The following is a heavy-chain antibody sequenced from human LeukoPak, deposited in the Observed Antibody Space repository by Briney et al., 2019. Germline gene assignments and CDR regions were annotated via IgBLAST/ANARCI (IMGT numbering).Heavy chain of an antibody. J-gene: IGHJ3*02. D-gene: IGHD2-21*02. Sequence: SETLSLTCTVSGGSISSSSYYRGWIRQPPGKGLEWIGSIYYSGSTYYNPSLKSRVTISVDTSKNQFSLKLSSVTAADTAVYYCARVEGYCGGDCYQMGAFDIWGQGTMVTVSS. V-gene: IGHV4-39*07. CDR2: IYYSGST. CDR1: GGSISSSSYY. CDR3: ARVEGYCGGDCYQMGAFDI.